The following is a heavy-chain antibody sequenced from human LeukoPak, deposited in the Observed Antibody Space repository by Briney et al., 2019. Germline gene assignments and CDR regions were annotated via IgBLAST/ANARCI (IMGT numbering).Heavy chain of an antibody. CDR3: ARRDGSYYDY. V-gene: IGHV5-51*01. D-gene: IGHD1-26*01. J-gene: IGHJ4*02. Sequence: GESLKISCKGSGYTFTDYWIGWVRQMSGKGLEWVGIIYPGDSETRYSPSFQGQVTISVDKSINTAYLQWSSLEASDTAMYYCARRDGSYYDYWGRGTLVTVSS. CDR2: IYPGDSET. CDR1: GYTFTDYW.